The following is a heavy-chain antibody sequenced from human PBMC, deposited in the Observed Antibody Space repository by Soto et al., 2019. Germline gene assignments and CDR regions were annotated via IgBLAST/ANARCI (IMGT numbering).Heavy chain of an antibody. J-gene: IGHJ4*02. CDR3: ARVPVGATSCVDY. CDR2: ISSSSSYT. Sequence: PGGSLRLSCAASGFTFSDYYMSWVRQAPGKGLEWVSYISSSSSYTNYADSVKGRFTISRDNAKNSLYLQMNSLRAEDTAVYYCARVPVGATSCVDYWGQGTLVTVSS. D-gene: IGHD1-26*01. CDR1: GFTFSDYY. V-gene: IGHV3-11*06.